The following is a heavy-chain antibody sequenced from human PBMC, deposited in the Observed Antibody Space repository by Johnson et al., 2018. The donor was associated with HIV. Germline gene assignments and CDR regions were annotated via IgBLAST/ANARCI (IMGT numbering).Heavy chain of an antibody. CDR3: AREDSSGYFDGFDV. CDR1: GFTFSSYA. V-gene: IGHV3-30-3*01. J-gene: IGHJ3*01. CDR2: ISYDGSHE. Sequence: QVQLVESGGGVVQPGRSLRLSCAASGFTFSSYALHWVRQAPGKGLDWVAIISYDGSHEYYADSVQGRFTISRDNSKNTLYLQMNSLRAEDTAVYYCAREDSSGYFDGFDVWGQGTMVTVSS. D-gene: IGHD3-22*01.